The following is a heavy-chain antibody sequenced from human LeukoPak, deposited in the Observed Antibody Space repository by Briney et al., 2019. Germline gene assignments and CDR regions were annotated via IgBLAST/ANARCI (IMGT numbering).Heavy chain of an antibody. CDR3: ARDLGDVSPFDY. Sequence: SGGSLRLPCAASGFTVSSNYMSWVRQPPGKGLEWIGSIYYSGSTYYNPSLKSRVTISVDTSKNQFSLKLSSVTAADTAVYYCARDLGDVSPFDYWGQGTLVTVSS. CDR1: GFTVSSNY. D-gene: IGHD2-21*02. V-gene: IGHV4-39*07. J-gene: IGHJ4*02. CDR2: IYYSGST.